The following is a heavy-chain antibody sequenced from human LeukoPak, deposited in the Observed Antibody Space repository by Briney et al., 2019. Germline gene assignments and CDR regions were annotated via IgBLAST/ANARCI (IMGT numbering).Heavy chain of an antibody. J-gene: IGHJ4*02. D-gene: IGHD3-10*01. CDR3: ARAGKLWFGELEGGFDY. Sequence: PSETLSLTCTVSGGSISSYYWSWLRQPPGKGLEWIGYIYYSGSTNYNPSLKSRVTISVDTSKNQFSLKLSSVTAADTAVYYCARAGKLWFGELEGGFDYWGQGTLVTVSS. CDR1: GGSISSYY. CDR2: IYYSGST. V-gene: IGHV4-59*01.